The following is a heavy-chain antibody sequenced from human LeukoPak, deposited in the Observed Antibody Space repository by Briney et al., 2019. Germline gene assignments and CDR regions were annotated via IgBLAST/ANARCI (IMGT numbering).Heavy chain of an antibody. Sequence: GGSLRLSCAASGFTFSSYAMSWVRQAPGKGLEWVSAISGSGGSTYYADSVKGRFTISRDNSKNTLYLQMNSLRAEDTAVYYCATPVGVLRYFDWLYGYWGQGTLVTVSS. D-gene: IGHD3-9*01. CDR2: ISGSGGST. CDR1: GFTFSSYA. J-gene: IGHJ4*02. CDR3: ATPVGVLRYFDWLYGY. V-gene: IGHV3-23*01.